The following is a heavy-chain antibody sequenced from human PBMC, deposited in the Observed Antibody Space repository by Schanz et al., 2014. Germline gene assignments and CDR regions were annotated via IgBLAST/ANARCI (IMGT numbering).Heavy chain of an antibody. CDR1: GYTFISYG. Sequence: QVQLVQSGAEVRKPGASVKVSCKASGYTFISYGISWVRQAPGQGLEWLGWISGSNGNTNYTQKFQGRVTITADKSTSTSSMELSSLRSEDTAVYYCARGPSQGYSYGHNIGAYYYGMDVWGQGTTVTVSS. D-gene: IGHD5-18*01. J-gene: IGHJ6*02. CDR3: ARGPSQGYSYGHNIGAYYYGMDV. CDR2: ISGSNGNT. V-gene: IGHV1-18*01.